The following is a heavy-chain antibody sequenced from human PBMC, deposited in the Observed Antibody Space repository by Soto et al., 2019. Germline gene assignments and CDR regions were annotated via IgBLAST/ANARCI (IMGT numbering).Heavy chain of an antibody. J-gene: IGHJ4*02. CDR2: ISWDGGST. D-gene: IGHD6-13*01. Sequence: EVQLVESGGVVVQPGGSLRLSCAASGFTFDAYTMHGVRQAPGKGLEWVSLISWDGGSTYYADSVKGRFTISRDNSKNSLYLQMNSLRTEDTALYYCAKDSSSWYFDYWGQGTLVTVSS. CDR3: AKDSSSWYFDY. V-gene: IGHV3-43*01. CDR1: GFTFDAYT.